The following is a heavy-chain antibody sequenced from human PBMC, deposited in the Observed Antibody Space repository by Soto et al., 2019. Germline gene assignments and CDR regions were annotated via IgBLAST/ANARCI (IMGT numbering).Heavy chain of an antibody. J-gene: IGHJ5*01. CDR3: VSGGQTPSHPLDS. Sequence: GGSLRLSCEISGPDVGYSFLIWIRQGPGGGLEWVSALYIGDSAYYADSVKGRFTISRDKTKNTLYLQMGSLRDNDTAVYYCVSGGQTPSHPLDSWGQGTLVSVSS. CDR2: LYIGDSA. V-gene: IGHV3-53*01. CDR1: GPDVGYSF.